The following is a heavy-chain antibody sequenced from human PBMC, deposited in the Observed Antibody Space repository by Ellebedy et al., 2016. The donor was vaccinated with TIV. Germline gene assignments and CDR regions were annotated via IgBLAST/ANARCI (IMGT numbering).Heavy chain of an antibody. CDR3: ARGGGLFDY. CDR1: GGSISSGGYS. CDR2: IYHSGSA. Sequence: MPSETLSLTCAVSGGSISSGGYSWNWIRQPPGKGLEWIGYIYHSGSAYYNPSLKSRITMSVDRSTNQFSLKLSSVTAADTAVYYCARGGGLFDYWGQGTLVTVSS. D-gene: IGHD2-15*01. V-gene: IGHV4-30-2*01. J-gene: IGHJ4*02.